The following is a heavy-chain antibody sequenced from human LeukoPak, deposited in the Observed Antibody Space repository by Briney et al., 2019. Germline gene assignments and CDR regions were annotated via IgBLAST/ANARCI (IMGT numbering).Heavy chain of an antibody. CDR2: TSGSGGST. D-gene: IGHD6-19*01. J-gene: IGHJ3*02. CDR3: AKPYSSGWYDAFDI. CDR1: GFSFSSYA. V-gene: IGHV3-23*01. Sequence: GWSLRLSCAGSGFSFSSYAMRWVRQAPGKGRKWVSPTSGSGGSTYYADSVKGRFTISRDNPKNTLNLQMTSLTAEDTAVYYCAKPYSSGWYDAFDIWGQGTMVTVSS.